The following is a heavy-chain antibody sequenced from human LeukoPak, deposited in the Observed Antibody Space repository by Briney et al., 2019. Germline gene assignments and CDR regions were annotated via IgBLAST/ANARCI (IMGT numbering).Heavy chain of an antibody. D-gene: IGHD2-2*03. J-gene: IGHJ4*02. CDR1: GFTFTTYG. Sequence: GGTLRLSCSASGFTFTTYGMNWVRQAPGKGLEWVSGIGGSGTRTYYADSVKGRFTISRDNSKNTLYLQMSSLRDEDTAVYYCAKDSGWILFDDWGQGTLVTVSS. CDR2: IGGSGTRT. CDR3: AKDSGWILFDD. V-gene: IGHV3-23*01.